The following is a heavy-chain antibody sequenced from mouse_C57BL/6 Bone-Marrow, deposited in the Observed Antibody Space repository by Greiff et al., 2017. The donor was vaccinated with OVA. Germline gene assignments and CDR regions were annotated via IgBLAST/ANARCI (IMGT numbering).Heavy chain of an antibody. CDR2: ISNGGGST. J-gene: IGHJ2*01. CDR3: ARRDFDY. V-gene: IGHV5-12*01. CDR1: GFTFSDYY. Sequence: DVKLVESGGGLVQPGGSLKLSCAASGFTFSDYYMYWVRQTPEQRLEWVAYISNGGGSTYYPDTVKGRFTLSRDNAKNTLYLQLSRLKSEDTAMYNCARRDFDYWGQGTTLTVSS.